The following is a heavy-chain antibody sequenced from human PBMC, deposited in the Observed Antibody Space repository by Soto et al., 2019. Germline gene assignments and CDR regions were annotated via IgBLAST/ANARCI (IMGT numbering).Heavy chain of an antibody. J-gene: IGHJ4*02. CDR1: GGSMRGQH. D-gene: IGHD3-16*01. CDR2: HHSDST. CDR3: ATYTVGEGGRGY. V-gene: IGHV4-4*09. Sequence: QVQLQESGPGLVKPSETLSLTCTVSGGSMRGQHWSWIRQPPGKGLEWIGHHSDSTNYNPSLKSRITISTDTSKHQFSLKLSSVTVADTAVYYCATYTVGEGGRGYWGQGTLVTVSS.